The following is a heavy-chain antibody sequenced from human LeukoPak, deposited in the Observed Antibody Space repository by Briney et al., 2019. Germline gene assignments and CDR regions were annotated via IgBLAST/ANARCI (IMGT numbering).Heavy chain of an antibody. D-gene: IGHD6-19*01. CDR3: ARVGSSGWYFDY. CDR1: GYTLTELS. CDR2: FDPEDGET. Sequence: ASVKVSCKVSGYTLTELSMHWVRQAPGKGLEWMGGFDPEDGETIYAQKFQGRVTMTTDTSTSTAYMELRSLRSDDTAVYYCARVGSSGWYFDYWGQGTLVTVSS. V-gene: IGHV1-24*01. J-gene: IGHJ4*02.